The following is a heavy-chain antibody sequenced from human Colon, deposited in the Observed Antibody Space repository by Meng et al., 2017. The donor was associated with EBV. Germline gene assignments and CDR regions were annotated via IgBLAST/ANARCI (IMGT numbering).Heavy chain of an antibody. CDR1: GGSITSSDYY. V-gene: IGHV4-39*07. D-gene: IGHD4-17*01. J-gene: IGHJ4*02. CDR3: ARDGGRDGDSDY. CDR2: IHYTDST. Sequence: QLQLQESGPGRVKPSATLSLTCTVSGGSITSSDYYWGWIRQPPGKGLEWIGNIHYTDSTSYNPSLKSRVTISEATSKNQFSLKMTSVTAADTAVYYCARDGGRDGDSDYWGQGTLVTAPQ.